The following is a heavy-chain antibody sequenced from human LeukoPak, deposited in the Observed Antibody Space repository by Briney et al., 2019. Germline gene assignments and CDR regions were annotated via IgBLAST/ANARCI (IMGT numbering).Heavy chain of an antibody. J-gene: IGHJ4*02. CDR3: ARGGSSWDD. D-gene: IGHD6-13*01. CDR1: AFTFSRYW. CDR2: IKEDGSEK. V-gene: IGHV3-7*03. Sequence: GGSLRLSCAASAFTFSRYWMSWVRQTPGTGLEWVANIKEDGSEKNYVDSVKGRFTISRDDAKNSLYLQMNSLRAEDTAVYYCARGGSSWDDWGQGTLVTVSS.